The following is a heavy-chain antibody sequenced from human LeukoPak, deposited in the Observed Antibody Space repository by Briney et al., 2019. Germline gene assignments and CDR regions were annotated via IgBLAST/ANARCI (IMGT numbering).Heavy chain of an antibody. V-gene: IGHV4-34*01. J-gene: IGHJ5*02. Sequence: SETLSLTCTVSGGSISGYYWSWIRQPPGKGLEWIGEINHSGSTNYNPSLKSRVTISVDTSKNQFSLKLSSVTAADTAVYYCARVRMYYPTNWFDPWGQGTLVTVSS. D-gene: IGHD3-10*01. CDR2: INHSGST. CDR1: GGSISGYY. CDR3: ARVRMYYPTNWFDP.